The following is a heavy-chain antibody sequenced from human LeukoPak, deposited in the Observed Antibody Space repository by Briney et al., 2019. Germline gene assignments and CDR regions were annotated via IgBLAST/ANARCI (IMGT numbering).Heavy chain of an antibody. J-gene: IGHJ5*02. CDR1: GGSISSSSYY. CDR2: IYHSGST. V-gene: IGHV4-39*01. Sequence: SETLSLTCTVSGGSISSSSYYWGWIRQPPGKGLEWIGSIYHSGSTYYNPSLKSRVTISVDTSKNQFSLKLSSVTAADTAVYYCARGPDQTFDPWGQGTLVTVSS. CDR3: ARGPDQTFDP.